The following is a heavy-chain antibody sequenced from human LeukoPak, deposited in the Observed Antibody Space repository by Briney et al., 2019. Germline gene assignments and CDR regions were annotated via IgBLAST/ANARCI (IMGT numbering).Heavy chain of an antibody. CDR3: ATSFSSSLFGAAYYFDY. J-gene: IGHJ4*02. CDR2: INHSGST. D-gene: IGHD6-13*01. CDR1: GGSFSGYY. Sequence: SETLSLTCAVYGGSFSGYYWSWIRQPPGKGLEWIGEINHSGSTNYNPSLKSRVTISVDTSKNQFSLKLSSVTAADTAVYYCATSFSSSLFGAAYYFDYWGQGTLVTVSS. V-gene: IGHV4-34*01.